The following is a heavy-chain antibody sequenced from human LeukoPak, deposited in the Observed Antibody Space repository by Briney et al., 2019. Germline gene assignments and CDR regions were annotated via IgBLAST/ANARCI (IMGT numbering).Heavy chain of an antibody. J-gene: IGHJ4*02. Sequence: GGSLRLSCAASGFTFSISAMSWVRRAPAKGLEWVSPLSGSGASTYYADSVKGRFTISRDNSKNTLYLQINSLRAEDTAVYHCAKGVSGYVPGYWGQGTLVTVSS. CDR2: LSGSGAST. CDR1: GFTFSISA. CDR3: AKGVSGYVPGY. D-gene: IGHD6-25*01. V-gene: IGHV3-23*01.